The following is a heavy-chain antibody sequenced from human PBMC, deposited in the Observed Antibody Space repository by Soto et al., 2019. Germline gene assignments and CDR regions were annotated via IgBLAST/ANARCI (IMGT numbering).Heavy chain of an antibody. CDR2: ISSSSSTI. D-gene: IGHD2-21*01. V-gene: IGHV3-48*02. Sequence: EVQLVESGGGLVQPGGSLRLSCAASGFIFSSYSMNWVRQAPGKGLEWVSYISSSSSTIYYADSVKGRFTISRDNAKNSLYLQMNSLRHEDTAVYYCASFPEHIVDYDMDVWGQGTTVTVSS. CDR1: GFIFSSYS. J-gene: IGHJ6*02. CDR3: ASFPEHIVDYDMDV.